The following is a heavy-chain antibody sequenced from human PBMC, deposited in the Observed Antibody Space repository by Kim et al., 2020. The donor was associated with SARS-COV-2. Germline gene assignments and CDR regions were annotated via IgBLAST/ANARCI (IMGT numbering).Heavy chain of an antibody. CDR3: AKMPYGSGCDGWGFDL. J-gene: IGHJ3*01. D-gene: IGHD2-2*01. Sequence: GGSLRLSCAASGFTFSSYAMSWVRQAPGKGLEWVSGIYSGGSSTYSADSVKGRVTISRANYKNTLSLQMNSLRAEDKAVDYCAKMPYGSGCDGWGFDLWG. CDR2: IYSGGSST. V-gene: IGHV3-23*03. CDR1: GFTFSSYA.